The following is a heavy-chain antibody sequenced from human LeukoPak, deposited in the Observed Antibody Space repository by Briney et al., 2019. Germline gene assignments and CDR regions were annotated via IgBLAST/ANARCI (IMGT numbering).Heavy chain of an antibody. CDR3: AKSIASAGTNSCYYMDV. J-gene: IGHJ6*03. D-gene: IGHD6-13*01. Sequence: SETLSLTCTVSGYSISTGYYWGWIRQSPETGLEWIGSIFHSGTTYYNPSLKSRVTLSVDTSKNQFSLRLSSVTAADTAVYFCAKSIASAGTNSCYYMDVWGKGTTVTVSS. V-gene: IGHV4-38-2*02. CDR1: GYSISTGYY. CDR2: IFHSGTT.